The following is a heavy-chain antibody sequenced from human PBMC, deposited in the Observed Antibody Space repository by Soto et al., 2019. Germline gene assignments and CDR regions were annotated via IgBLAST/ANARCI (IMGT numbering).Heavy chain of an antibody. D-gene: IGHD3-10*01. J-gene: IGHJ4*02. V-gene: IGHV2-5*02. CDR3: AHSAPRHRRGS. CDR1: GFSLSTSGVG. Sequence: QITLKESGPTLVKPTQTLTLTCTFSGFSLSTSGVGVGWIRQPPGKALEWLALIYWDDDKRYSPSLKSRLPITKDSTKNRLVLKITNMDPVDTATYFGAHSAPRHRRGSWGQGTLVTVS. CDR2: IYWDDDK.